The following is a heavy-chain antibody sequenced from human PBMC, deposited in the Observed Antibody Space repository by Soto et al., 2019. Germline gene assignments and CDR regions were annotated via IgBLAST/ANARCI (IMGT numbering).Heavy chain of an antibody. V-gene: IGHV3-23*01. J-gene: IGHJ4*02. CDR3: VKVLPGHSNYGPDY. CDR2: ISGGSDKI. Sequence: GGSLRLSCAATGFTFSRYGMNWVRQAPGKGLEWVSTISGGSDKIYYADSVKGRFTISRDNSENTLSLQMRSLRAEDTAMYYCVKVLPGHSNYGPDYWGQGTLVTVSS. CDR1: GFTFSRYG. D-gene: IGHD5-12*01.